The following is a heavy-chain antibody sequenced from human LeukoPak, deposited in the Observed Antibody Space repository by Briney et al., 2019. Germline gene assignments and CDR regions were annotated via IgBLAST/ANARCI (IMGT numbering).Heavy chain of an antibody. CDR3: ACHSSGWEIHY. D-gene: IGHD6-19*01. CDR2: IYSGGST. V-gene: IGHV3-53*01. CDR1: GFTVSSNY. J-gene: IGHJ4*02. Sequence: GGSLRLSCAAPGFTVSSNYMSWVRQAPGKGLEWVSVIYSGGSTYYADSVKGRFTISRDNSKNTLYLQMNSLRAEDTAVYYCACHSSGWEIHYWGQGTLVTVSS.